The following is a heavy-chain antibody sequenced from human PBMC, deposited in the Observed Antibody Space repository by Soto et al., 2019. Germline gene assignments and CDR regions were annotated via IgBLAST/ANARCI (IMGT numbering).Heavy chain of an antibody. D-gene: IGHD3-22*01. CDR2: IIPVFQTA. Sequence: QEQLVQSGAEVKKPGSSVKVSCKASGGLFSSYPXXXXXQVPXXXXXXLGGIIPVFQTAYYTQRFQGRVTITADESTNTAYMELSSLRSEDTAIYYCARGGSGYTWFNEFWGQGTLVTVSS. CDR1: GGLFSSYP. J-gene: IGHJ4*02. V-gene: IGHV1-69*01. CDR3: ARGGSGYTWFNEF.